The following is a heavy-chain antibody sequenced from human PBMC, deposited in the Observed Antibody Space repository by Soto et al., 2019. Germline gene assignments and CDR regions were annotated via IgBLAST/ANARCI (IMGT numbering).Heavy chain of an antibody. CDR3: AKERAVVVPVSTSCFHYYGLDV. Sequence: GGSLRLSCALSGFTLDDYTMQWVRQAPGKGLEWVSGVGWNGGDIVYADSVKGRFTVSRDNTRNSLYLGVNSLTTEATAIYFCAKERAVVVPVSTSCFHYYGLDVWGQGTTVTVS. CDR2: VGWNGGDI. J-gene: IGHJ6*02. V-gene: IGHV3-9*01. D-gene: IGHD2-2*01. CDR1: GFTLDDYT.